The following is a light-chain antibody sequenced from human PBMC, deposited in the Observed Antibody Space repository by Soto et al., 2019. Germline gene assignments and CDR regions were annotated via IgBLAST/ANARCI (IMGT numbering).Light chain of an antibody. V-gene: IGKV3-20*01. CDR2: SAS. Sequence: EIVLTQSPGTLSLSPGERATLSCRASQSLSGGYLAWFQQKPGQTPRLLIYSASNRATGIPDSFSGSGSGTDFTLTISRLEPEDFVVYYCQQNGSLPITFGQGTRLESK. CDR1: QSLSGGY. J-gene: IGKJ5*01. CDR3: QQNGSLPIT.